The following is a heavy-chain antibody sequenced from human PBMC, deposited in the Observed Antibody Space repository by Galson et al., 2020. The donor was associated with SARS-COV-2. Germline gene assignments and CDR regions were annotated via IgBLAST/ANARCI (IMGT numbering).Heavy chain of an antibody. J-gene: IGHJ5*02. CDR1: GGSISSYY. Sequence: SETLSLTCTVSGGSISSYYWSWIRQPPGKGLEWIGYIYYSGSTNYNPSLKSRVTISVDTSKNQFSLKLSSVTAADTAVYYCARARFGELSWFDPWGQGTLVTVSS. D-gene: IGHD3-10*01. V-gene: IGHV4-59*01. CDR3: ARARFGELSWFDP. CDR2: IYYSGST.